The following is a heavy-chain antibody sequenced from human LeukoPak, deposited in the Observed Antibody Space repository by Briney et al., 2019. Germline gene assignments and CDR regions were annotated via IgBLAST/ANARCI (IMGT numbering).Heavy chain of an antibody. V-gene: IGHV4-39*01. CDR3: ARQEDCSSTSCYPKAFDV. D-gene: IGHD2-2*01. CDR1: GGSISSSSYY. Sequence: SETLSLTCSVSGGSISSSSYYWGWFRQPPGKGLEWIGSMYYSGSTYYNPSLKSRVTISVDTSKNQFSLKLSSVTAADTAVYYCARQEDCSSTSCYPKAFDVWGQGTMVIVSS. CDR2: MYYSGST. J-gene: IGHJ3*01.